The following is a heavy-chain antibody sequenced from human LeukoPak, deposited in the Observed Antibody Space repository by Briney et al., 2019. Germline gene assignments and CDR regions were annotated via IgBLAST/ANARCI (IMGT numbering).Heavy chain of an antibody. V-gene: IGHV3-7*01. Sequence: GGSLRLSCAASGFTSSSHWMSWVRQAPGKGLEWVANIKQDGSEKDYVDSVKGRFTISRDNPKNSLYLQMNSLRAEDTAVYYCAREYSYGYDAFDMWGQGTMVTVSS. J-gene: IGHJ3*02. CDR2: IKQDGSEK. CDR1: GFTSSSHW. D-gene: IGHD5-18*01. CDR3: AREYSYGYDAFDM.